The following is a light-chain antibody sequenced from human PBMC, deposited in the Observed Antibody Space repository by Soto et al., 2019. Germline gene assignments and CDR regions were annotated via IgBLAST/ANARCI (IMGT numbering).Light chain of an antibody. V-gene: IGKV3D-15*01. CDR1: QSVGSY. Sequence: EIVLTQSPATLSLSPGERATLSCRASQSVGSYLAWYRQKPGQAPRLLISGASNRAPGIPARFSGSGSGTEFTLTISSLQSEDFAVYYRQQYNNWPRTFGQGTRLEIK. CDR2: GAS. CDR3: QQYNNWPRT. J-gene: IGKJ5*01.